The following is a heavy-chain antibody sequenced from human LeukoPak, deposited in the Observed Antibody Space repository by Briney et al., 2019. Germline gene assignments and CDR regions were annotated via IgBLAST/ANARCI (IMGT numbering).Heavy chain of an antibody. CDR2: ISSRSTTM. Sequence: GGSLRLSCAASGFTFSSYSMNWVRQAPGKGLGWVSYISSRSTTMYYADSVKGRFTISRDNAKNSLYLQMNSLRAEDTAIYYCASVHTNLGYWGQRTLVTVSS. V-gene: IGHV3-48*01. CDR3: ASVHTNLGY. CDR1: GFTFSSYS. J-gene: IGHJ4*02. D-gene: IGHD1-14*01.